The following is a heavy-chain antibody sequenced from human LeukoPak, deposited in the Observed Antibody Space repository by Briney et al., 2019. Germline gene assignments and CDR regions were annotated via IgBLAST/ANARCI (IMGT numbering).Heavy chain of an antibody. J-gene: IGHJ4*02. CDR1: GGSFSGYY. Sequence: SETLSLTCAVYGGSFSGYYWSWIRQPPGKGLEWIGEINHSGSTNYNPSLKSRVTISVDTSKNQFSLKLSSVTAADTAVYYCASPGTGGGDYWGQGTLVTVSS. CDR2: INHSGST. D-gene: IGHD3-16*01. V-gene: IGHV4-34*01. CDR3: ASPGTGGGDY.